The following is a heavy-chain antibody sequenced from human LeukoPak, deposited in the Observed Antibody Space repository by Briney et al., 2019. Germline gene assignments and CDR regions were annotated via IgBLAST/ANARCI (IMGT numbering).Heavy chain of an antibody. V-gene: IGHV4-39*07. CDR3: ARDPFYDFWSGLGAFDI. CDR1: GGSISSSSYY. D-gene: IGHD3-3*01. Sequence: SETPSLTCTVSGGSISSSSYYWGWIRQPPGKGLEWIGSIYYSGSTYYNPSLKSRVTISVDTSKNQFSLKLSSVTAADTAVYYCARDPFYDFWSGLGAFDIWGQGTMVTVSS. J-gene: IGHJ3*02. CDR2: IYYSGST.